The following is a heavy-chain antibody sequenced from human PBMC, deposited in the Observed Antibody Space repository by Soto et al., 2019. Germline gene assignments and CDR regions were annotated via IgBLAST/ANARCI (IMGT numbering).Heavy chain of an antibody. CDR3: AAEYYDFGSGYFSWRAAPAANDGLDG. CDR1: GYTFTSSA. CDR2: IVGGSGNT. D-gene: IGHD3-3*01. Sequence: SGKVYCKASGYTFTSSAVQWVRRARGERLEWIGWIVGGSGNTNYAQKIQERVTIARAMSTSTAYMELSSLKSAITAVYYCAAEYYDFGSGYFSWRAAPAANDGLDGWG. V-gene: IGHV1-58*01. J-gene: IGHJ6*02.